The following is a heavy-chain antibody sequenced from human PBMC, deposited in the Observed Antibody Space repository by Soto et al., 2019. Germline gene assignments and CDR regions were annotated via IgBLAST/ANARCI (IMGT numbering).Heavy chain of an antibody. V-gene: IGHV1-69*02. J-gene: IGHJ6*02. CDR2: IIPILGIA. Sequence: QVQLVQSGAEVKKPGSSVKVSCKASGGTFSSYTISWVRQAPGQGLEWMGRIIPILGIANYAQKFQGRVTITADKSTSTAYMELSSLRSEDTAVYYCARVMVADNYYYYYGMDVWGQGTTVTVSS. CDR3: ARVMVADNYYYYYGMDV. D-gene: IGHD2-21*02. CDR1: GGTFSSYT.